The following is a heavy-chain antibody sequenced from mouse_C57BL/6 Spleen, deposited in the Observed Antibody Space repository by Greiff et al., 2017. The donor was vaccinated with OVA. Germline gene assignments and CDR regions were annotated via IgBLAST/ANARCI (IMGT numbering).Heavy chain of an antibody. D-gene: IGHD2-2*01. CDR3: AIPHGYDGGVFAY. J-gene: IGHJ3*01. CDR1: GFSLTSYG. CDR2: IWSGGST. V-gene: IGHV2-2*01. Sequence: QVHVKQSGPGLVQPSQSLSITCTVSGFSLTSYGVHWVRQSPGKGLEWLGVIWSGGSTDYNAAFISILSISKDNSKSQVFFKMNSLQADDTAIYYCAIPHGYDGGVFAYWGQGTLVTVSA.